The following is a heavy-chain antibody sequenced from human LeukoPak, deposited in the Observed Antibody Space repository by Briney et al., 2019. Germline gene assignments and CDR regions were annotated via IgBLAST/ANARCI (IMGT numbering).Heavy chain of an antibody. J-gene: IGHJ4*02. CDR3: ARHAEYNSGWHFYLDH. D-gene: IGHD6-19*01. Sequence: PSETLSLTCTVSGVSTTNGIYYWAWIRQPPGKGLEWIGSVHNVGRTYYHLSLRSRVTMSIDTSKNQFSLRLNSVAAADTAVYYCARHAEYNSGWHFYLDHWGQGILVTVSS. CDR1: GVSTTNGIYY. CDR2: VHNVGRT. V-gene: IGHV4-39*01.